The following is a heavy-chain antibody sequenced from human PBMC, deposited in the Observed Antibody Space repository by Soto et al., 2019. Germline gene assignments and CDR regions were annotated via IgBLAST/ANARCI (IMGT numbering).Heavy chain of an antibody. V-gene: IGHV3-23*01. CDR2: ITADGGT. D-gene: IGHD2-15*01. Sequence: EVQVLESGGGLVQPGGSLRLSCEGSGFTVSSHAMTWIRQAPGKGPEWVSTITADGGTYYADSVKGRFAMSRDTSETTLYLQMHRLGAEGTAAYYCAPHVSCSGGSCQYDAFAIRGQGTMVTVSS. CDR3: APHVSCSGGSCQYDAFAI. J-gene: IGHJ3*02. CDR1: GFTVSSHA.